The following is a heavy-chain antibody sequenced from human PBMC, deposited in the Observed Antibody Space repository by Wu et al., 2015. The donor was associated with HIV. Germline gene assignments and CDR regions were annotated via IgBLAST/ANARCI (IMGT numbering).Heavy chain of an antibody. CDR2: INPLFGTT. D-gene: IGHD6-19*01. J-gene: IGHJ6*02. V-gene: IGHV1-69*01. CDR1: GYTFTNYY. Sequence: QVQLVQSGAEVKKPGASVKVSCGTSGYTFTNYYIHWVRQAPGQGLEWMGGINPLFGTTKYAQKFQGRVTITTDESKTTAYMELSSLTSEDTGVYYCARNTGSVATSLYSLGVWGQGTTVTVSS. CDR3: ARNTGSVATSLYSLGV.